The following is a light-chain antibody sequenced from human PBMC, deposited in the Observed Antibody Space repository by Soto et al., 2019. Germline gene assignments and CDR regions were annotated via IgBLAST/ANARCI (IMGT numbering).Light chain of an antibody. CDR3: QSYDSSLSVV. J-gene: IGLJ2*01. CDR1: SSNIGAGYD. Sequence: QLVLTQPPSVSGAPGQRVTISCTGGSSNIGAGYDVHWYQQLPGTAPKLLIYDNTNRPSGVPDRFSGSKSGTAASLAITGLQAEDEADYYCQSYDSSLSVVFGGGTKLTVL. V-gene: IGLV1-40*01. CDR2: DNT.